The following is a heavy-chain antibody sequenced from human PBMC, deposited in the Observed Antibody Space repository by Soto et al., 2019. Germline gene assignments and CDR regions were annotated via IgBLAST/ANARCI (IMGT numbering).Heavy chain of an antibody. J-gene: IGHJ5*02. D-gene: IGHD2-15*01. CDR2: ISHDGSNK. CDR1: GFTFSSYG. V-gene: IGHV3-30*18. CDR3: AKNKVVVVAATQYNWFDH. Sequence: XGSLRLSCAASGFTFSSYGMHWVRQAPGKGLEWVAVISHDGSNKYYADSVKGRFTISRDNSKNTLYLQMNSLRAEDTAVYYCAKNKVVVVAATQYNWFDHWGQGTLVTVSS.